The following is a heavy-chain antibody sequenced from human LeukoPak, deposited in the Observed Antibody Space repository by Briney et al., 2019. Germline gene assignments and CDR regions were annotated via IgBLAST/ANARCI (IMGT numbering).Heavy chain of an antibody. V-gene: IGHV3-23*01. CDR2: IGAGGTFT. CDR3: AKDLDYATCGYYFDY. CDR1: GFTFSSYA. Sequence: GGSLRLSCTASGFTFSSYAMNWVRQPPGKGLEWVSGIGAGGTFTYYADSVKGRFTIFRDNSRNTLYLQMNSLRADDTAVYYCAKDLDYATCGYYFDYWGQGTLVTVSS. D-gene: IGHD4-17*01. J-gene: IGHJ4*02.